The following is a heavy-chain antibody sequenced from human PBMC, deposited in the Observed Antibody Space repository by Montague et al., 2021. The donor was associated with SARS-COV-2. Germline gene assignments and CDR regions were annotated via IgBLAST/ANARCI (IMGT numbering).Heavy chain of an antibody. D-gene: IGHD3-9*01. Sequence: RRLSFAASGFPFSSHWMHWFRQLPGKGLLWVSRINTDGTITNYADSVKGRFTISRDNAKNSMYLQMNSLRVEDTAVYYCATDRTVAPGYGFDPWGQGTLVTVSS. V-gene: IGHV3-74*01. CDR3: ATDRTVAPGYGFDP. CDR2: INTDGTIT. J-gene: IGHJ5*02. CDR1: GFPFSSHW.